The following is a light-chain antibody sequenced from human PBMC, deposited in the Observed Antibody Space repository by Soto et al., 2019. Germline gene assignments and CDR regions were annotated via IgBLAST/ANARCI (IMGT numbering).Light chain of an antibody. V-gene: IGKV3-11*01. CDR1: QSVTTY. CDR3: QQLSNWPSIT. Sequence: EIVLTQSPDTLSLSPGERATLSGRASQSVTTYLAWYQQKPGQPPRLLMYDASNRATGIPARFSGSGSGTDFTLTISSLEPEDFALYYCQQLSNWPSITFGQGTRLEIK. J-gene: IGKJ5*01. CDR2: DAS.